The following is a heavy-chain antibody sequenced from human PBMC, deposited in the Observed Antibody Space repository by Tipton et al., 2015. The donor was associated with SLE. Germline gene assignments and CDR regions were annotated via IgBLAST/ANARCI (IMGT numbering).Heavy chain of an antibody. CDR1: GDSIISSSYY. D-gene: IGHD3-3*01. CDR2: MYYSGST. J-gene: IGHJ3*02. V-gene: IGHV4-39*07. CDR3: ARDGPYYDFWSGRGTFDT. Sequence: TLSLTCSVSGDSIISSSYYWGWIRQPPGKGLEWIGSMYYSGSTYYNPSLKSRVTISVDTSKNQFSLMLRSVTAADTAVYYCARDGPYYDFWSGRGTFDTWGQGKMVTVSS.